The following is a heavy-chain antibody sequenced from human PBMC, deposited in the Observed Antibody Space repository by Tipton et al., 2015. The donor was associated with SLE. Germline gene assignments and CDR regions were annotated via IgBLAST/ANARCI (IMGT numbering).Heavy chain of an antibody. Sequence: TLSLTCTVSGGSVSSTNYYWSWIRQPAGKGLEWIGRIYSSGTTNYNPSLKSRVTISIDTSKNQSSLKLSSVTAADTAVYYCARGDTGDDYFDNWGQGTLVTVSS. CDR2: IYSSGTT. CDR3: ARGDTGDDYFDN. CDR1: GGSVSSTNYY. V-gene: IGHV4-61*10. D-gene: IGHD7-27*01. J-gene: IGHJ4*02.